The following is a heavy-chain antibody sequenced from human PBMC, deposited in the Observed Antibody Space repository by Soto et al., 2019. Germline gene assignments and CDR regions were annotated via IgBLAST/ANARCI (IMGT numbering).Heavy chain of an antibody. CDR3: ASLGKTLMTLGWFPP. V-gene: IGHV4-39*01. CDR1: GGSISSSSYY. CDR2: IYYSGST. J-gene: IGHJ5*02. D-gene: IGHD2-21*02. Sequence: QLQLQESGPGLVKPSETLSLTCTVSGGSISSSSYYWGWIRQPPGKGLEWIGSIYYSGSTYYNPSLKTRVTISVDTSKNQFSLQLSSLTAAETAVYYCASLGKTLMTLGWFPPWGQGTLVTVSS.